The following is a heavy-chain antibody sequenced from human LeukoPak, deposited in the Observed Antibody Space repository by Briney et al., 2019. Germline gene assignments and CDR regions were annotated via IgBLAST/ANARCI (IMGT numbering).Heavy chain of an antibody. V-gene: IGHV4-59*08. CDR1: GGSISSYY. J-gene: IGHJ5*02. CDR3: ARHPSMVRGTNWFDP. CDR2: IYYSGST. Sequence: PSETLSLTCTVSGGSISSYYWSWIRQPPGKGLEWIGYIYYSGSTNYNPSLKSRVTISVDTSKNQFSLKLSSVTVADTAVYYCARHPSMVRGTNWFDPWGQGTLVTVSS. D-gene: IGHD3-10*01.